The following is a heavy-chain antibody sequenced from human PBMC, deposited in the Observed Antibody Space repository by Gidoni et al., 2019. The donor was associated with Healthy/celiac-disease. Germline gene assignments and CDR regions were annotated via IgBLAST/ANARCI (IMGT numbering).Heavy chain of an antibody. V-gene: IGHV1-69*09. Sequence: QVQLVQSGAEVKKPGSSVKVSCKASGVPFRRYAISWVRQAPGQGREWMGRIIPILGIANYAQKFQGRVTITADKSTSTAYMELSSLRSEDTAVYYCARDPPRALNFGVDAEPFDYWGQGTLVTVSS. CDR2: IIPILGIA. J-gene: IGHJ4*02. D-gene: IGHD3-3*01. CDR1: GVPFRRYA. CDR3: ARDPPRALNFGVDAEPFDY.